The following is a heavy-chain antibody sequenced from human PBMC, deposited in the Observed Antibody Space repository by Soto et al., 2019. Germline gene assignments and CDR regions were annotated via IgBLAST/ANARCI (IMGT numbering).Heavy chain of an antibody. CDR1: GYTFTTYA. V-gene: IGHV1-3*05. CDR3: ARDWGTTTVSLNWFDP. J-gene: IGHJ5*02. D-gene: IGHD4-17*01. CDR2: INAGNGNT. Sequence: QVQLVQSGAEEKKPGASVKVSCKASGYTFTTYAMHWLRQAPGQRLEWMGWINAGNGNTKYSQKFQGRVTITRDTSASTAYMDLSSLRSEDTSVYYCARDWGTTTVSLNWFDPWGQGTLVTVSS.